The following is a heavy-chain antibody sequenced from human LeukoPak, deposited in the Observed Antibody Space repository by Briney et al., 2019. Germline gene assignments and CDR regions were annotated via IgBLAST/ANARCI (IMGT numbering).Heavy chain of an antibody. V-gene: IGHV3-30*02. CDR2: IRYDGSNK. J-gene: IGHJ4*02. Sequence: GGSLRLSCAASGFTFSSYAMHWVRQAPGKGLEWVAFIRYDGSNKYYADSVKGRFTISRDNSKNTLYLQMNSLRAEDTAVYYCAREIPQLEETPPSVLYDYWGQGTLVTVSS. CDR3: AREIPQLEETPPSVLYDY. CDR1: GFTFSSYA. D-gene: IGHD1-1*01.